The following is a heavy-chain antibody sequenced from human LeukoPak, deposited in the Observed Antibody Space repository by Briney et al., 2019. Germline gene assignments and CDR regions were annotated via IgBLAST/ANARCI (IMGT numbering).Heavy chain of an antibody. D-gene: IGHD1-26*01. J-gene: IGHJ6*03. CDR3: ARGPVGATYYYYYYMDV. V-gene: IGHV1-8*01. CDR2: MNPNSGNT. Sequence: ASVKVSCKASGYTFTSYDINWVRQATGQGLEWMGWMNPNSGNTGYAQKFQVRVTMTRNTSISTAYMELSSLRSEDTAVYYCARGPVGATYYYYYYMDVWGKGTTVTVSS. CDR1: GYTFTSYD.